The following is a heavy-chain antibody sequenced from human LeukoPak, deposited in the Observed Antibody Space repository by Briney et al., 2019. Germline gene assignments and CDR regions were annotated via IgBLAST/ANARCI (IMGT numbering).Heavy chain of an antibody. CDR3: ANHRTPDRYNWNYFDY. CDR2: ISGHVHST. D-gene: IGHD1-20*01. Sequence: GGSLRLSCVVSGFTFSNSAMSWVRQAPGKGLEWVSSISGHVHSTYYADSVQGRLTISRDDSKKMLYLQMNNLRADDTAVYYCANHRTPDRYNWNYFDYWGQGTLVTVPS. J-gene: IGHJ4*02. CDR1: GFTFSNSA. V-gene: IGHV3-23*01.